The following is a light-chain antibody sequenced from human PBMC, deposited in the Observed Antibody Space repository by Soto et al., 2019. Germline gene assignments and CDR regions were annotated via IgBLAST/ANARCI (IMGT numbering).Light chain of an antibody. CDR3: QQSYSTPPVT. J-gene: IGKJ4*01. CDR2: AAS. CDR1: QSISSY. V-gene: IGKV1-39*01. Sequence: DIQMTQSPSSLSAPVGDRVTITCRASQSISSYLNWYQQKPGKAPKLLIYAASTLQSGVPSRFSGSGSGTDFTLTISSLQPEDFATYYCQQSYSTPPVTFGGGTKVEI.